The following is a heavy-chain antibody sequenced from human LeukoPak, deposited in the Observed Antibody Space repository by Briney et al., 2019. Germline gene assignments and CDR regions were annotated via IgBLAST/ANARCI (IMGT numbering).Heavy chain of an antibody. J-gene: IGHJ6*02. CDR2: ISYDGSNK. D-gene: IGHD2-2*01. V-gene: IGHV3-30*04. Sequence: GGSLRLSCAASGFLFSSYAMHWVRQAPGKGLEWVAFISYDGSNKYYADSVKGRFTISRDNSKNTLYLQMNSLRAEDTAVYYCARDQSEYCSSTSCYARLGMDVWGQGTTVTVSS. CDR3: ARDQSEYCSSTSCYARLGMDV. CDR1: GFLFSSYA.